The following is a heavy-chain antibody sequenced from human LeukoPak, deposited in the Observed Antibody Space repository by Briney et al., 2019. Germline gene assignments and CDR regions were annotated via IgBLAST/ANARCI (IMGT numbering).Heavy chain of an antibody. CDR2: INPSGGST. D-gene: IGHD3-3*01. CDR1: GYTFTSYY. Sequence: ASVKVSCKASGYTFTSYYMHWVRQAPGQGLEWMGIINPSGGSTSYAQKFQGRVTMTRDMSTSTVYMELSSLRSEDTAVYYCARDSTGSYDFWSGYSKYYYYYYMGVWGKGTTVTVSS. V-gene: IGHV1-46*01. CDR3: ARDSTGSYDFWSGYSKYYYYYYMGV. J-gene: IGHJ6*03.